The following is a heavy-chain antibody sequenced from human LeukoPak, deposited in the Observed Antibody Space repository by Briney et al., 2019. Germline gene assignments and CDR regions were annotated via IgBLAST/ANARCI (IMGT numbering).Heavy chain of an antibody. Sequence: PSETLSLTCAVYGGSFSGYYWSWIRQPPGKGLEWIGEINHSGSTNYNPSVKSRVTISVDTSKNQFSLKLASVTAADTAVYYCARLSGYYYDLPGWFDSWGQGTLVTVSS. J-gene: IGHJ5*01. V-gene: IGHV4-34*01. CDR1: GGSFSGYY. CDR3: ARLSGYYYDLPGWFDS. D-gene: IGHD3-22*01. CDR2: INHSGST.